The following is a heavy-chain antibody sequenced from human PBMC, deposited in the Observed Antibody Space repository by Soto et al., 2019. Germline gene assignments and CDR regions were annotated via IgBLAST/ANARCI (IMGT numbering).Heavy chain of an antibody. J-gene: IGHJ4*02. CDR2: VNWNGGST. D-gene: IGHD2-21*01. CDR3: VRGARLNFDY. V-gene: IGHV3-20*04. Sequence: EVQLVESGGGVLRPGGSLRLSCAASGFIFDDYGMSWARQAPGKGLEWGSGVNWNGGSTGYADSVKGRFTISRDNDKNFLFLQIHSLRVADMDFYYCVRGARLNFDYWGQGTLVTVSS. CDR1: GFIFDDYG.